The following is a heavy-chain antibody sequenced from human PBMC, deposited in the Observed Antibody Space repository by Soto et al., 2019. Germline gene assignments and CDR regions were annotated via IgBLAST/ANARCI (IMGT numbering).Heavy chain of an antibody. CDR3: VRPRWLQSYFDY. CDR1: GFTFNNYA. V-gene: IGHV3-30-3*01. CDR2: ISFDGTNK. J-gene: IGHJ4*02. Sequence: QVQLVESGGGVVQPGRSLKLSCAASGFTFNNYAMHWVRQAPAKGPEWVAAISFDGTNKYYAGSVKGRVTISRDNSKSTLYLQMSGLRGDDTAVYYCVRPRWLQSYFDYWGQGTLVTVSS. D-gene: IGHD4-4*01.